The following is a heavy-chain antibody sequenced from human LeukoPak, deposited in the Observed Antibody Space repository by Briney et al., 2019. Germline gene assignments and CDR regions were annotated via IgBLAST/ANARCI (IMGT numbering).Heavy chain of an antibody. D-gene: IGHD3-9*01. J-gene: IGHJ6*02. V-gene: IGHV3-66*01. CDR3: AKGELRYFDWLFHYYYGMDV. CDR2: IYSGGST. CDR1: GFTVSSNY. Sequence: SGGSLRLSCAASGFTVSSNYMSWVRQAPGKGLEWVSVIYSGGSTYYADSVKGRFTISRDNSKNTLYLQMNSLRAEDTAVYYCAKGELRYFDWLFHYYYGMDVWGQGTTVTVSS.